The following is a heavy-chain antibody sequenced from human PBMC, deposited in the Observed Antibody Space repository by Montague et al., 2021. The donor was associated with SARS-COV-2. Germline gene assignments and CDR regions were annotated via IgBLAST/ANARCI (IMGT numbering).Heavy chain of an antibody. CDR2: IYTSGST. J-gene: IGHJ6*02. Sequence: SETLSLTCTVSGGSISSYYWSWIRQPAGKGLEWIGRIYTSGSTNXNPSLKSRVTMSVDTSKNQFSLKLSSVIAADTAVYYCAREAWFGDKTSASEYYGMDVWGQGTTVTVSS. CDR3: AREAWFGDKTSASEYYGMDV. CDR1: GGSISSYY. D-gene: IGHD3-10*01. V-gene: IGHV4-4*07.